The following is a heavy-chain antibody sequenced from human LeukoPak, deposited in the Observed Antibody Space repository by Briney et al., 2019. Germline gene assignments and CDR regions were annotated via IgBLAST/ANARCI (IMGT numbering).Heavy chain of an antibody. D-gene: IGHD2-15*01. CDR3: ANLGYCSGGSCYVFEY. CDR1: GFTFSNFG. J-gene: IGHJ4*02. CDR2: ISGSGGST. Sequence: GGSLRLSCAASGFTFSNFGMHWVRQAPRKGLEWVSAISGSGGSTYYADSVKGRFTISRDTSKNTLHLQMNSLRAEDTAVYYCANLGYCSGGSCYVFEYWGQGTLVTVSS. V-gene: IGHV3-23*01.